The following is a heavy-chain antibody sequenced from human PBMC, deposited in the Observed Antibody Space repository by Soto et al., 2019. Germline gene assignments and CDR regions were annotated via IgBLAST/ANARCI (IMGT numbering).Heavy chain of an antibody. J-gene: IGHJ5*02. Sequence: ASVKLCCKASGYTFTGYYMHWVRQAPGQGLEWMGWINPNSGGTNYAQKFQGRVTMTRDTSISTAYMELSRLRSDDTAVYYCARDNYAILTGFDPWGQGSLVTFSS. CDR3: ARDNYAILTGFDP. CDR2: INPNSGGT. D-gene: IGHD3-9*01. CDR1: GYTFTGYY. V-gene: IGHV1-2*02.